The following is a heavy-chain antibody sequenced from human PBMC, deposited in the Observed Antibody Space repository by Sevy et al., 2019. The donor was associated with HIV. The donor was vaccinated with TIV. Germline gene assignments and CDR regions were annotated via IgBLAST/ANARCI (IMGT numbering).Heavy chain of an antibody. J-gene: IGHJ5*02. Sequence: SETLSLTCTVSGGSISSGGYYWSWIRQHPGQGLEWIGYIYYSGSTYYNPSLKSRVTISVDTSKNQFSLKLSSVTAADTAVYYCAREQTYYDFWSGYYFVRDWFDPWGQGTLVTVSS. D-gene: IGHD3-3*01. CDR3: AREQTYYDFWSGYYFVRDWFDP. CDR2: IYYSGST. V-gene: IGHV4-31*03. CDR1: GGSISSGGYY.